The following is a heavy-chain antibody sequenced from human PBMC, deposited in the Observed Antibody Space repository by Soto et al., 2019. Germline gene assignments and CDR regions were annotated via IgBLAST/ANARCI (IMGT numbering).Heavy chain of an antibody. CDR2: VYRSGTT. V-gene: IGHV4-61*08. CDR3: AREHMSGTVHFDY. Sequence: SETLALTCRVSGASVSSEGHFWSWIRQPPGKGLEWIGYVYRSGTTNSNPALKSRVTVSEDKCKNQFSLSLNSVTAADTAVYYCAREHMSGTVHFDYWGQGTLVTVSS. J-gene: IGHJ4*02. D-gene: IGHD1-26*01. CDR1: GASVSSEGHF.